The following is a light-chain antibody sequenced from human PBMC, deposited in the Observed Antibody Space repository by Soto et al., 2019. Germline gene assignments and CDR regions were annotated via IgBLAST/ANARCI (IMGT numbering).Light chain of an antibody. CDR1: QSVSSSY. V-gene: IGKV3-20*01. J-gene: IGKJ5*01. CDR2: GAS. CDR3: QHFGGTTFT. Sequence: PGEIAPLSCRASQSVSSSYIAWYQQRPGQTPSLLIYGASTRATGIPDRFSGSGSGTHFTLTISRLEPGDFAVYYCQHFGGTTFTFGQGTRLEIK.